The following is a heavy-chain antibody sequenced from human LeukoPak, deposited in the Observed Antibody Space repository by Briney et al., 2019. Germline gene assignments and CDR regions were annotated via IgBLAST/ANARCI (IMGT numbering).Heavy chain of an antibody. J-gene: IGHJ3*02. CDR3: ARGDDLRAFDI. D-gene: IGHD3-3*01. CDR2: IYTSGST. Sequence: SETLSLTCTVSGGSISSGSYYWSWIRQPAGKGLEWIGRIYTSGSTNYNPSLKSRVTISVDTSKNQFSLKLSSVTAADTAVYYCARGDDLRAFDIWGQGTMVTVSS. CDR1: GGSISSGSYY. V-gene: IGHV4-61*02.